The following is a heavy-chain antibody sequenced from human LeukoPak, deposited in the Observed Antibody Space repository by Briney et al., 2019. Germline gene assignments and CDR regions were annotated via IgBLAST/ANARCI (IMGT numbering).Heavy chain of an antibody. CDR1: GFTFSSYA. J-gene: IGHJ3*02. CDR2: ISYDGSNE. CDR3: ARGIAMTTLNALDI. D-gene: IGHD1-1*01. Sequence: GGSLRLSCAASGFTFSSYAMHWVRQAPGKGLEWVAVISYDGSNENYADSVKGRFTISRDKSKSTLYLQMNSLRAEDTAMYYCARGIAMTTLNALDIWGQGTMVTVSS. V-gene: IGHV3-30*04.